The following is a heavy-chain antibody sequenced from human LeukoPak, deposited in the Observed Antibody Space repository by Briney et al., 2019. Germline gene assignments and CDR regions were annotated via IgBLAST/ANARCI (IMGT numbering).Heavy chain of an antibody. CDR2: INNDGSST. V-gene: IGHV3-74*01. CDR1: GFTFSSYW. Sequence: GGSLRLSCAASGFTFSSYWMHWVRQAPGKGLVWVSRINNDGSSTPYADSVKGRFTISRDNAKNTLYLQMNSRRAEDTAVYYCARISCSRSSCYGVYDYWGQGSLVTVSS. J-gene: IGHJ4*02. D-gene: IGHD2-15*01. CDR3: ARISCSRSSCYGVYDY.